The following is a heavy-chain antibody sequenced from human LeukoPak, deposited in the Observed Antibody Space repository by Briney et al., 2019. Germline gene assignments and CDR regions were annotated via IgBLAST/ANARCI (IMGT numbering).Heavy chain of an antibody. J-gene: IGHJ4*02. V-gene: IGHV3-30*18. CDR1: GFTFSSYG. Sequence: GGSLRLPCAASGFTFSSYGMHWVRLAPGKGLEWVAVISYNGSNKYYADSVKGRFTISRDNSKNTLYLQMNSLRAEDTAVYYCAKELTTSSGYLHYFDYWGQGTLVTVSS. D-gene: IGHD6-13*01. CDR3: AKELTTSSGYLHYFDY. CDR2: ISYNGSNK.